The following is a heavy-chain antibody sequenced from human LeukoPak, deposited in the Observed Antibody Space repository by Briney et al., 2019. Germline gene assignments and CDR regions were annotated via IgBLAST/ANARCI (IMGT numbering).Heavy chain of an antibody. D-gene: IGHD6-13*01. CDR2: IYHSGST. V-gene: IGHV4-30-2*01. J-gene: IGHJ3*02. CDR1: GGSISSGGYS. Sequence: SQTLSLTCAVSGGSISSGGYSWSWIRQPPGKGLEWIVYIYHSGSTYYNPSLKSRVTISVDRSKNQFSLKLSSVTAADTAVYYCARDGIAAAGFDAFDIWGQGTMVTVSS. CDR3: ARDGIAAAGFDAFDI.